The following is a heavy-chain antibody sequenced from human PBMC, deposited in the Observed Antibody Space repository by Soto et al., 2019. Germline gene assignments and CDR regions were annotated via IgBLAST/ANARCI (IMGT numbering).Heavy chain of an antibody. Sequence: PGGTLRLSCSTSGFIFSSYGMHWVRQAPGKGLEWVAVISFDGSQKYYGDSVKGRFTTSRVNSKNTLCLEMNSLRAEDTAVYYCAKKVAGHYYSYGMDVWGQGTTVTVSS. J-gene: IGHJ6*02. V-gene: IGHV3-30*18. CDR2: ISFDGSQK. CDR3: AKKVAGHYYSYGMDV. CDR1: GFIFSSYG. D-gene: IGHD5-12*01.